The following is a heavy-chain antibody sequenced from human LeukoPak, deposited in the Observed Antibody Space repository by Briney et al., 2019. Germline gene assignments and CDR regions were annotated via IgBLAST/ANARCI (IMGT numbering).Heavy chain of an antibody. Sequence: PGGSLRLSCAASGFAFNNAWMSWVRQAPGKGLEWVGRIKSKINGGTTDHAAPVKGRFIISRDDSKNTLYLQINSLKSEDTAVYYCSTEALRVTSDYYYYMDVWGKGTTVTVSS. V-gene: IGHV3-15*01. CDR3: STEALRVTSDYYYYMDV. J-gene: IGHJ6*03. CDR1: GFAFNNAW. CDR2: IKSKINGGTT. D-gene: IGHD2-21*02.